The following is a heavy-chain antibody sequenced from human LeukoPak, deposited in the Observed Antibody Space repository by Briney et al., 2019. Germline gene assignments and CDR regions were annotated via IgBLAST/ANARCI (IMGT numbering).Heavy chain of an antibody. CDR3: ARELATVTDY. CDR1: GGSISSSSYY. V-gene: IGHV4-39*07. Sequence: SETLSLTRTVSGGSISSSSYYWGWIRQPPGKGLEWIGSIYYSGSTYYNPSLKSRVTISVDTSKNQFSLKLSSVTAADTAVYYCARELATVTDYWGQGALVTVSS. J-gene: IGHJ4*02. D-gene: IGHD4-17*01. CDR2: IYYSGST.